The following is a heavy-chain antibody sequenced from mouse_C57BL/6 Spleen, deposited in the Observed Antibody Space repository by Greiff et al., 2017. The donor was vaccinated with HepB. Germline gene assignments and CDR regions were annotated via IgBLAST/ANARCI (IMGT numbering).Heavy chain of an antibody. Sequence: VQLQQPGAELVKPGASVKLSCKASGYTFTSYWMQWVKQRPGQGLEWIGEIDPSDSYTNYNQKFKGKATLTVDTSSSPAYMQRSSLTSEDSAVYYCTSERSNYWGQGTLVTVSA. CDR1: GYTFTSYW. D-gene: IGHD2-5*01. CDR3: TSERSNY. V-gene: IGHV1-50*01. CDR2: IDPSDSYT. J-gene: IGHJ3*01.